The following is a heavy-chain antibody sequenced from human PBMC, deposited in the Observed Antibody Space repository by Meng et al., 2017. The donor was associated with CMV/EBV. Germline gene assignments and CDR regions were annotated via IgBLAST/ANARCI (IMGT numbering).Heavy chain of an antibody. V-gene: IGHV4-39*01. CDR1: GGSISSSSYY. CDR3: ARLSAAADLYFQH. J-gene: IGHJ1*01. CDR2: IYYSGST. D-gene: IGHD6-13*01. Sequence: SETLSLTCTVSGGSISSSSYYWGWIRQPPGKGLEWIGSIYYSGSTNYNPYLKSRVTISVDTSKNQFSLKLSSVTAADTAVYYCARLSAAADLYFQHWGQGTMVTVSS.